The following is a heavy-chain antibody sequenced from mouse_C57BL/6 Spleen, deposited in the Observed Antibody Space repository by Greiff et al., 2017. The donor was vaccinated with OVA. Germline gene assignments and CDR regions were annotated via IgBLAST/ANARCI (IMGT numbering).Heavy chain of an antibody. CDR1: GFTFSSYA. CDR2: ISDGGSYT. J-gene: IGHJ4*01. Sequence: EVKLMESGGGLVKPGGSLKLSCAASGFTFSSYAMSWVRQTPDKRLEWVATISDGGSYTYYPDNVKGRFTISRDNAKNNLYLQMSHLKSEDTAMYYCARGGDIMDYWGQGTSVTVSS. V-gene: IGHV5-4*03. CDR3: ARGGDIMDY.